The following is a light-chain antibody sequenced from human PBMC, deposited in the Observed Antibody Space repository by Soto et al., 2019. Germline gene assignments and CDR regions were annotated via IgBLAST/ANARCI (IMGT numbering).Light chain of an antibody. V-gene: IGKV1-27*01. J-gene: IGKJ1*01. CDR3: QKYNSAPQT. CDR2: AAS. Sequence: DIQMTQSPSSLSASVGDRVTITCRASQDISNYLAWYQQKPEKVPKLLIYAASTLHSGVPSRFSGSGSGTDFTLTISSLQPEDFATYYCQKYNSAPQTFGQGTKVEIK. CDR1: QDISNY.